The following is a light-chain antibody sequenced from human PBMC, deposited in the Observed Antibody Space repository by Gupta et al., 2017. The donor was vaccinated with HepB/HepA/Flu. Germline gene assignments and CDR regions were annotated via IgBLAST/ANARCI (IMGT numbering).Light chain of an antibody. CDR2: SVN. CDR3: AAWDDSLSVV. CDR1: SSNIGTNT. V-gene: IGLV1-44*01. Sequence: QSVLTQPPSASGTPGQRVTISCSGSSSNIGTNTVTWYQQLPGTAPKLLIYSVNQRSSGVPDRFSGSKSGTSASLAISGLRSEDEADYYCAAWDDSLSVVFGGGTKLTVL. J-gene: IGLJ2*01.